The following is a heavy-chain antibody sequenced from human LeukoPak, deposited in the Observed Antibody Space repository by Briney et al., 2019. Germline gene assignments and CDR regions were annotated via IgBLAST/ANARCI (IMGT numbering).Heavy chain of an antibody. D-gene: IGHD3-22*01. J-gene: IGHJ4*02. V-gene: IGHV1-8*01. CDR2: MNPNSGNT. Sequence: ASVKVSCKASGYTFTSYDINWVRQATGQGLEWMGWMNPNSGNTGYAQKFQGRVTMTRNTSISTDYMELSSLRSEYTAVYSCARGPYYYDSSGNQIDYWGQGTLVTVSS. CDR3: ARGPYYYDSSGNQIDY. CDR1: GYTFTSYD.